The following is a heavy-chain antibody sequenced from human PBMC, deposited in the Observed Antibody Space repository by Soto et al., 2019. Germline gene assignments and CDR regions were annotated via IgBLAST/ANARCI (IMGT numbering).Heavy chain of an antibody. CDR2: SDPGDSDT. Sequence: PGEALNFSCKGSGYSFTSYLSWGGRQLPGKGLELVGISDPGDSDTRDSPSFQGQVTISADKSITAAYLQWSSPKASDTALYSCARPVFSGSSPDVAGSSCYLDAWGKGTMVTVSS. V-gene: IGHV5-51*01. CDR3: ARPVFSGSSPDVAGSSCYLDA. CDR1: GYSFTSYL. D-gene: IGHD6-6*01. J-gene: IGHJ6*03.